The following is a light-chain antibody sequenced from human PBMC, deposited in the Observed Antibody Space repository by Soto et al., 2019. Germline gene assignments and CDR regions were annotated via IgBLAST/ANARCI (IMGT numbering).Light chain of an antibody. Sequence: QSVLTQPPSVSGAPGQTITISCTGSSSNIGAGYDVHWYQQLPGRAPKLLIYGNSNRPSGVPDRFSGSKSGTSASLAITGLQAEDEADYYCQSYDSSLSGSRVFGGGTKLTVL. CDR1: SSNIGAGYD. J-gene: IGLJ2*01. V-gene: IGLV1-40*01. CDR2: GNS. CDR3: QSYDSSLSGSRV.